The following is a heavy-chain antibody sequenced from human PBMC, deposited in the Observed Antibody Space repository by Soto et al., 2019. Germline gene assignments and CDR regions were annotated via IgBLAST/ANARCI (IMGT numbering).Heavy chain of an antibody. CDR1: GGSVSSGSYY. CDR3: AREDYYDSSGSQSHHYYYYGMDV. Sequence: QVQLQESGPGLVKPSETLSLTCTVSGGSVSSGSYYWSWIRQPPGKGLEWIGYIYYSGSTNYNPSLKGRVTISVDTSKNQFSLKLSSVTAADTAVYYCAREDYYDSSGSQSHHYYYYGMDVWGQGTTVTVSS. J-gene: IGHJ6*02. D-gene: IGHD3-22*01. CDR2: IYYSGST. V-gene: IGHV4-61*01.